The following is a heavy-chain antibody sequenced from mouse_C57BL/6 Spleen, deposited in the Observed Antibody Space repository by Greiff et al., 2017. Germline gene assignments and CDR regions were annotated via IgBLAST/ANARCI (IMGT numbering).Heavy chain of an antibody. V-gene: IGHV1-69*01. CDR2: IDPSDSYT. J-gene: IGHJ4*01. CDR1: GYTFTSYW. Sequence: QVHVKQPGAELVMPGASVKLSCKASGYTFTSYWMHWVKQRPGQGLEWIGEIDPSDSYTNYNQKFKGKSTLTVDKSSSTAYMQLSSLTSEDSAVYYCARSGLLDMDYWGQGTSVTVSS. D-gene: IGHD3-3*01. CDR3: ARSGLLDMDY.